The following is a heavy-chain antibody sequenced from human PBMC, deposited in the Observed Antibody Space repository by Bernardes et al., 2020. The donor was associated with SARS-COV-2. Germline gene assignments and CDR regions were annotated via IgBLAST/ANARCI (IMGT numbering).Heavy chain of an antibody. J-gene: IGHJ4*02. CDR3: ARRSIVGATKNYDY. CDR2: IYYSGST. V-gene: IGHV4-39*01. Sequence: SETLSLTCTVSGGSISSSSYYWGWIRQPPGKGLEWIGSIYYSGSTYYNPSLKSRVTISVDTSKNQFSLKLSSVTAADTAVYYCARRSIVGATKNYDYWGQGTLVTVSS. D-gene: IGHD1-26*01. CDR1: GGSISSSSYY.